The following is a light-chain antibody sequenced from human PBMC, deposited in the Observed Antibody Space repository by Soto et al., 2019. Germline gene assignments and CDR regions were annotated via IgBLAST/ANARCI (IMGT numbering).Light chain of an antibody. J-gene: IGLJ3*02. CDR3: AAWDDSLSGWV. V-gene: IGLV1-47*02. CDR1: SCNIGSYY. CDR2: NNN. Sequence: QSVLTQPPSASGTPGQRVTISCSGSSCNIGSYYVYWYQQLPGTAPKLLIHNNNQRPSGVPDRFSGSKTGTSASLAISGLRYEDEADYYCAAWDDSLSGWVFGGGTKLTVL.